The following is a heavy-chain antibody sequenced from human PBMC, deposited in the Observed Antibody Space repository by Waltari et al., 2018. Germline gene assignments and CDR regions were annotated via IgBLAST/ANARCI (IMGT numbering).Heavy chain of an antibody. CDR3: ATASSSWYPPFDY. Sequence: FSSDSMNWVRQAPGKGLEWVSYISSSSSTIYYADSVKGRFTISRDNAKNSLYLQMNSLRAEDTAVYYCATASSSWYPPFDYWGQGTLVTVSS. D-gene: IGHD6-13*01. CDR2: ISSSSSTI. J-gene: IGHJ4*02. V-gene: IGHV3-48*04. CDR1: FSSDS.